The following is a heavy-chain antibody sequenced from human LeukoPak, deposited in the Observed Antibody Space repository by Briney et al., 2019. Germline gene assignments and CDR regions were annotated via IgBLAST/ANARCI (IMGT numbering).Heavy chain of an antibody. CDR1: GFTFDDYA. J-gene: IGHJ3*02. Sequence: PGGSLRLSCAASGFTFDDYAIHWVRQAPGKGLEWVSGISWNSGKIVYADSVKGRFTISRDNAKNSVYLQMDSLRAEDTALYYCAKETHPTMVPGYAFDIWGQGTMVTVSS. D-gene: IGHD2-8*01. V-gene: IGHV3-9*01. CDR2: ISWNSGKI. CDR3: AKETHPTMVPGYAFDI.